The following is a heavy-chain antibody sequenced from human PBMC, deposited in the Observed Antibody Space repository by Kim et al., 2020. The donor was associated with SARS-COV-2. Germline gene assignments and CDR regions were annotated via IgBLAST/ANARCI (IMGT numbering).Heavy chain of an antibody. V-gene: IGHV3-23*01. CDR1: GFTFSSYV. CDR3: AKRPAPVSLVRGGSFDP. D-gene: IGHD3-10*01. Sequence: GGSLRLSCAASGFTFSSYVMSWVRQAPGKGLEWVSTISGSDGITHYADSVKGRFTISRDNSKNTLYLQNSLTAEDTAVYFCAKRPAPVSLVRGGSFDPWGQGTLVTVSS. J-gene: IGHJ5*02. CDR2: ISGSDGIT.